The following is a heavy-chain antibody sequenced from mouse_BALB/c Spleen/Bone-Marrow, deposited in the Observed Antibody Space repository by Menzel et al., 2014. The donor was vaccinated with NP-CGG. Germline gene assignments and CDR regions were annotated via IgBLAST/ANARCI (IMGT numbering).Heavy chain of an antibody. V-gene: IGHV1-26*01. CDR3: ARENYGSSYGFAY. CDR2: INPYNGGT. D-gene: IGHD1-1*01. Sequence: VQLKQSGPELVKPGSSMKISCKASGYSFTGYTMNWVKQSHGKNLEWIGLINPYNGGTSYNQKFKGKATLTVNKSSSTAYMELFSLTSEDSAVYYCARENYGSSYGFAYWGQGTQVTVSA. J-gene: IGHJ3*01. CDR1: GYSFTGYT.